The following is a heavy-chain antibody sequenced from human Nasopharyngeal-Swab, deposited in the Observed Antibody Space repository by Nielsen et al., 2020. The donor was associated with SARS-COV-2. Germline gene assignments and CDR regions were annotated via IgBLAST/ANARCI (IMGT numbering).Heavy chain of an antibody. J-gene: IGHJ6*03. CDR2: IYYSGST. V-gene: IGHV4-39*01. CDR1: GGSISSSSYY. CDR3: ARGRATMVRGARGKPYYMDV. D-gene: IGHD3-10*01. Sequence: SETLSLTCTVSGGSISSSSYYWGWIRQPPGKGLEWIGSIYYSGSTYYNPSLKSRVTISVDTSKNQFSLKLSSVTAADTAVYYCARGRATMVRGARGKPYYMDVWGKGTTVTVSS.